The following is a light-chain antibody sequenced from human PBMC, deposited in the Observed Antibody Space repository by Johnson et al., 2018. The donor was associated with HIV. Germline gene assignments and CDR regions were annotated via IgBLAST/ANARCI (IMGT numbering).Light chain of an antibody. CDR2: DNN. CDR3: GTWDSRLLSGF. V-gene: IGLV1-51*01. J-gene: IGLJ1*01. Sequence: QSVLTQPPSVSAAPGQKVTISCSGSSSNIGNNYVSWYQQLPGTAPKLLIYDNNKRPSGIPDRFSGSTSGPSATLGITGLQTGDAADDYCGTWDSRLLSGFFGTGTKVTVL. CDR1: SSNIGNNY.